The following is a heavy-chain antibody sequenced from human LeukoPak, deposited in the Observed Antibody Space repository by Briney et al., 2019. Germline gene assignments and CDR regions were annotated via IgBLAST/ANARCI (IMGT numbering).Heavy chain of an antibody. J-gene: IGHJ4*02. CDR3: ATVNFHYDDSGYMPFDH. D-gene: IGHD3-22*01. CDR2: ISGDAGTT. Sequence: GGSLRLSCEASGFTFKTYSMNWVRQAPGKGLEWISYISGDAGTTNYADSVKGRFTISRDNAKSSLFLQMEGLSADDTAVYYCATVNFHYDDSGYMPFDHWGQGAPVVISS. CDR1: GFTFKTYS. V-gene: IGHV3-48*04.